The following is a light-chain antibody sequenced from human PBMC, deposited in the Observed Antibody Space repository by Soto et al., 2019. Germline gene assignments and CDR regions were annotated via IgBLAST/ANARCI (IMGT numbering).Light chain of an antibody. CDR1: QSVSSSY. Sequence: EIVLTQSPGTLSLSPGERATLSCRPSQSVSSSYLAWYQQKPGQAPRLLIYGASSRATGIPDRFSGSGSGTDFTLTISRLEPEDFAVYYCQQYGSLLTFGGGTKVEIK. J-gene: IGKJ4*01. CDR3: QQYGSLLT. CDR2: GAS. V-gene: IGKV3-20*01.